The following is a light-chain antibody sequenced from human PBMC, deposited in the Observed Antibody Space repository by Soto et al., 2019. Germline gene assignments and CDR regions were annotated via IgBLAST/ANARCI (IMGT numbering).Light chain of an antibody. CDR2: WAS. CDR1: QSVLYSSNNKNY. CDR3: QQYYSTPRT. V-gene: IGKV4-1*01. J-gene: IGKJ1*01. Sequence: DVQMTQSPSSLSAFVGDRVTINCKSSQSVLYSSNNKNYLAWYQQKPGQPPKLLIYWASTRESGVPDRFSGRGSGTVFTLTISSLRAEDVAFYYCQQYYSTPRTFGKGTKVEIK.